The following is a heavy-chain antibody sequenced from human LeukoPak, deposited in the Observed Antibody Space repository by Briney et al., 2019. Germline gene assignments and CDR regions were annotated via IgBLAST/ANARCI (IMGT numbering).Heavy chain of an antibody. Sequence: GGSLRLSCAASGFTFSSYSMNWVRQAPGKGLEWVSSISSSSSYIYYADPVKGRFTISRDNAKNSLYLQMNSLRAEDTAVYYCARDKETYGGNANDYWGQGTLVTVSS. CDR1: GFTFSSYS. D-gene: IGHD4-23*01. J-gene: IGHJ4*02. CDR3: ARDKETYGGNANDY. V-gene: IGHV3-21*01. CDR2: ISSSSSYI.